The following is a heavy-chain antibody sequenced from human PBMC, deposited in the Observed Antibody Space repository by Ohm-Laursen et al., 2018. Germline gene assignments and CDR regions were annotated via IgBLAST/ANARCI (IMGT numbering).Heavy chain of an antibody. CDR3: ARARGFGELLTEQGY. D-gene: IGHD3-10*01. CDR2: INPNSGGT. J-gene: IGHJ4*02. CDR1: GYTFTGYY. V-gene: IGHV1-2*02. Sequence: ESSVKVSCKASGYTFTGYYMHWVRQAPGQGLEWMGWINPNSGGTNYAQKFQGRVTMTRDTSISTAYMELSRLRSDDTAVYYCARARGFGELLTEQGYWGQGTLVTVSS.